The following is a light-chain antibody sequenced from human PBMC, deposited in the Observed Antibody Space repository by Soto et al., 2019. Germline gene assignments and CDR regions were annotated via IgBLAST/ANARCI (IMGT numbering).Light chain of an antibody. CDR2: GAS. Sequence: EIGMTQSPATLSVSPGERATLSCRASQSVSSNLAWYQQKPGQAPRLLIYGASTRATGIPARFSGSGSGTEFTLTISSLQSEDFAVYYCQQYNNWPRPFGQGTKV. CDR1: QSVSSN. V-gene: IGKV3-15*01. J-gene: IGKJ1*01. CDR3: QQYNNWPRP.